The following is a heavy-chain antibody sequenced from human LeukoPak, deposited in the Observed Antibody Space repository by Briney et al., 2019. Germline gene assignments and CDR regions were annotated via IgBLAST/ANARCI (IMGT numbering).Heavy chain of an antibody. CDR3: ARGWYYDSSGGRALDI. D-gene: IGHD3-22*01. J-gene: IGHJ3*02. CDR1: GSTFSSYA. V-gene: IGHV3-30-3*01. Sequence: GGSLRLSCAASGSTFSSYAMHWVRQAPGKGLEWVAVISYDGSNKYYADSVKGRFTISRDNSKNTLYLQMNSLRAEDTAVYYCARGWYYDSSGGRALDIWGQGTMVTVSS. CDR2: ISYDGSNK.